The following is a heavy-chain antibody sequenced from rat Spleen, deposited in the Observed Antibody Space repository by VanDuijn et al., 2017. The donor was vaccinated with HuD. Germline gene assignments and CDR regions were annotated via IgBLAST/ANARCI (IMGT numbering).Heavy chain of an antibody. CDR2: ISYGDSSGHSST. CDR3: ARRGVYYAPENYFDY. CDR1: GFTFSDYG. V-gene: IGHV5-29*01. D-gene: IGHD1-6*01. Sequence: EVELVESGGGLVQPGRSLKLSCAASGFTFSDYGMAWVRQAPTKGLEWVATISYGDSSGHSSTYYRDSVRGRFTISSDSTRSTLYLQMDSLRSEDTATYYCARRGVYYAPENYFDYWGQGVMVTVSS. J-gene: IGHJ2*01.